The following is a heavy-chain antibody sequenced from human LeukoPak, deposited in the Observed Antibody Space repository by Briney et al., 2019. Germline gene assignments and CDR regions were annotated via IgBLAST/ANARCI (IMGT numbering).Heavy chain of an antibody. D-gene: IGHD3-10*01. J-gene: IGHJ5*02. V-gene: IGHV4-34*01. CDR1: GGSFSGYY. CDR2: INHSGST. Sequence: TPETLSLTCALYGGSFSGYYWSWIRQPPGKGLEWIGEINHSGSTNYNPSLKSRVTISVDTSKNQFSLKLSSVTAADTVVYYCAGGSGSPVWFDPWGQGTLVTVS. CDR3: AGGSGSPVWFDP.